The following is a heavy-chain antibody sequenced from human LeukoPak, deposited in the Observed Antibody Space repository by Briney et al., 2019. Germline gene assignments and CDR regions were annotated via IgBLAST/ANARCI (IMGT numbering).Heavy chain of an antibody. CDR1: GGTFSSYA. D-gene: IGHD3-16*01. CDR2: IIPIFGAA. Sequence: ASEKVSCKASGGTFSSYAISWVRQAPGHGLEWMGGIIPIFGAANYAQKFQGRVTITTVESTSTDYMELSSLGSEDTAVYYCGREGATFDSGFDYWGQGTLVTVSS. V-gene: IGHV1-69*05. J-gene: IGHJ4*02. CDR3: GREGATFDSGFDY.